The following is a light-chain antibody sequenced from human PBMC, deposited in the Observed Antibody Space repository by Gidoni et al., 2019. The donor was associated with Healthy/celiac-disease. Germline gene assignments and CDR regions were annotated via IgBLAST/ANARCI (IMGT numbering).Light chain of an antibody. CDR3: QAWDSSTVV. V-gene: IGLV3-1*01. CDR1: KLGDKY. Sequence: SYELTQPPSVSVSPGQTATITCSGDKLGDKYASWYQQKPGQSPVLVIHQDSKRPSGIPERFSGSNSGNTATLTISGTQAMDEADYYCQAWDSSTVVFGGGTKLTVL. CDR2: QDS. J-gene: IGLJ2*01.